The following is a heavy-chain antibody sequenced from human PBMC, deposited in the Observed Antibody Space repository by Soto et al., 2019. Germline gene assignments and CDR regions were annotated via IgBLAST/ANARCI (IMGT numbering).Heavy chain of an antibody. CDR2: MNPNSGNT. CDR3: ASNYISASCYGSDY. V-gene: IGHV1-8*01. D-gene: IGHD2-2*01. Sequence: QVQLVQSEAEVKKPGASVKVSCKASGYTFTSYEINWVRQATGQGLEWMGWMNPNSGNTGYAQKFQGRVTMTRNTSISTAYRELSSLRSEDTAVYYCASNYISASCYGSDYWGQGTLVTVSS. CDR1: GYTFTSYE. J-gene: IGHJ4*02.